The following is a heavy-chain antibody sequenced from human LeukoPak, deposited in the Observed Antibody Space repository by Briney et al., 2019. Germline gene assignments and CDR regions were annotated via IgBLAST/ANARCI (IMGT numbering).Heavy chain of an antibody. CDR1: GFAFSGYN. Sequence: PGGSLRLSCAASGFAFSGYNMNWVRQAPGKGLEWVSYISYNSGNMYYADSGKGRFTISRDNAKKSLHLQMNTLRAEDTAVYYCATAGLTVGNYELFDCWGQGTLVTVSS. CDR3: ATAGLTVGNYELFDC. V-gene: IGHV3-48*04. D-gene: IGHD3-3*01. CDR2: ISYNSGNM. J-gene: IGHJ4*02.